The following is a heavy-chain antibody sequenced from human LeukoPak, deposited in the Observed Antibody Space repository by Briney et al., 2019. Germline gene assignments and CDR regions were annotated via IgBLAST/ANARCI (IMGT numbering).Heavy chain of an antibody. CDR1: GGTFSSYT. CDR3: ARFSPSGLRWYPVGNGGAFDI. V-gene: IGHV1-69*05. D-gene: IGHD4-23*01. CDR2: IIPIFGTA. J-gene: IGHJ3*02. Sequence: ASVKVSCKASGGTFSSYTISWVRPAPGQGLEWMGGIIPIFGTANYAQKFQGRVTITTDESTSTAYMELSSLRSEDTAVYYCARFSPSGLRWYPVGNGGAFDIWGQGTMVTVSS.